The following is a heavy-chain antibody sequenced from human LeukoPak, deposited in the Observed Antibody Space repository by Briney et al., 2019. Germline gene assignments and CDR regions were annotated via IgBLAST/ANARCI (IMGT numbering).Heavy chain of an antibody. J-gene: IGHJ3*02. V-gene: IGHV4-34*01. CDR1: GGSFSGYY. Sequence: SETLSLTCAVYGGSFSGYYWSWIRQPPGKGLEWMGEINHSGSTNYNPSLKSRVTISVDTSKNQFSLKLSSVTAADTAVYYCARGRRSSGWPDGFDIWGQGTMVTVSS. D-gene: IGHD6-19*01. CDR2: INHSGST. CDR3: ARGRRSSGWPDGFDI.